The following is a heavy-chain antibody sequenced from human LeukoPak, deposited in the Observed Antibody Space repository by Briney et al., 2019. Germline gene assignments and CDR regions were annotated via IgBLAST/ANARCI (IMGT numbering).Heavy chain of an antibody. V-gene: IGHV1-46*01. D-gene: IGHD2-15*01. Sequence: ASVKVSCKASGYTFTSYYMHWVRQAPGQGLEWMGIINPSGGSTSYAQKFQGRVTMTRDTSTSTVYMELSSLRSEDAAVYYCVRGEYCSGGSCYSRTWFDPWGQGTLVTVSS. J-gene: IGHJ5*02. CDR3: VRGEYCSGGSCYSRTWFDP. CDR1: GYTFTSYY. CDR2: INPSGGST.